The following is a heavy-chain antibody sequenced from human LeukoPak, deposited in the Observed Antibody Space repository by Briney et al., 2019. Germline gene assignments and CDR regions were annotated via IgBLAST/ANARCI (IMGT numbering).Heavy chain of an antibody. Sequence: GGSLRLSCAASGFTFSSYEMNWVRQAPGKGLEWVSYISSSGSTIYYADSVKGRFTISRDNAKNSLYLQMNSLRAEDTAVYYCARDYGASSGWYIYRGQGTLVTVSS. CDR1: GFTFSSYE. J-gene: IGHJ4*02. CDR2: ISSSGSTI. D-gene: IGHD6-19*01. V-gene: IGHV3-48*03. CDR3: ARDYGASSGWYIY.